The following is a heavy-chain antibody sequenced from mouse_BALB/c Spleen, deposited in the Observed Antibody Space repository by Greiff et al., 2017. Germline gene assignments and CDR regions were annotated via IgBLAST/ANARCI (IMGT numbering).Heavy chain of an antibody. Sequence: QVQLQQPGAELVKPGTSVKLSCKASGYNFTSYWINWVKLRPGQGLEWIGDIYPGSGSTNYNEKFKSKATLTVDTSSSTAYMQLSSLASEDSALYYCAREGWFAYWGQGTLVTVSA. CDR2: IYPGSGST. CDR1: GYNFTSYW. CDR3: AREGWFAY. V-gene: IGHV1-55*01. J-gene: IGHJ3*01.